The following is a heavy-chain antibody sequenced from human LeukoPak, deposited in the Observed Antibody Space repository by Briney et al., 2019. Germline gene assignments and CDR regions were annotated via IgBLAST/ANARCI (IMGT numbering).Heavy chain of an antibody. J-gene: IGHJ3*02. CDR2: IKEDGNEK. Sequence: GGSLRLSCAASGFTFSRSWMTWVRQAPGKGLEWVANIKEDGNEKYYADSLKGRFTISRDNAKNSLSLQMSSLRADDTALYYCARAKGSGWYSAFDIWGQGTMVTVSS. CDR3: ARAKGSGWYSAFDI. CDR1: GFTFSRSW. D-gene: IGHD6-19*01. V-gene: IGHV3-7*03.